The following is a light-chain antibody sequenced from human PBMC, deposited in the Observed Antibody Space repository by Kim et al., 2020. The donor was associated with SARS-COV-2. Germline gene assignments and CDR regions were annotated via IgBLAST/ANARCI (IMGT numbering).Light chain of an antibody. CDR2: RDS. CDR3: QVWDSSTYV. V-gene: IGLV3-9*01. CDR1: NIGSKN. Sequence: VALGQTARFTCGGNNIGSKNVHWYQQKPGQAPVLVIYRDSNRPSGIPERFSGSNSGNTATLTISRAQAGDEADYYCQVWDSSTYVFGTGTKVTVL. J-gene: IGLJ1*01.